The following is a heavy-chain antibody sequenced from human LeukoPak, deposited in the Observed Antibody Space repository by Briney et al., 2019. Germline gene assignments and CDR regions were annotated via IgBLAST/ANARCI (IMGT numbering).Heavy chain of an antibody. CDR3: ATDGSSAWYEDY. J-gene: IGHJ4*02. D-gene: IGHD6-19*01. CDR1: GDTLPELS. V-gene: IGHV1-24*01. CDR2: FDALDDET. Sequence: ASVKVSCKVSGDTLPELSIHWVRQAPGKGLEWMGVFDALDDETIHAQKFQGRVTMIVDTSTNTAHMELSSLRSEDTAVYYCATDGSSAWYEDYWGQGTLVTVSS.